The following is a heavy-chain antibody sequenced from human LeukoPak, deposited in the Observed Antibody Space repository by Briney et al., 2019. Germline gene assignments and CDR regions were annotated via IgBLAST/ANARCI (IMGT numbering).Heavy chain of an antibody. CDR1: GYTFTSYG. CDR2: ISAYNGNT. J-gene: IGHJ4*02. V-gene: IGHV1-18*01. Sequence: ASVKVSCKASGYTFTSYGISWVRQAPGQGLEWMGWISAYNGNTNYAQKLQGRVTMTTDTSTSTAYMELRSLRSDDTAAYYCARTPPDYDPDKYYFDYWGQGTLVTVSS. D-gene: IGHD4-17*01. CDR3: ARTPPDYDPDKYYFDY.